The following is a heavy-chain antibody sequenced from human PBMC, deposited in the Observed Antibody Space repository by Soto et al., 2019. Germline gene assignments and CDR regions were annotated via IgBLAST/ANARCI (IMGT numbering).Heavy chain of an antibody. V-gene: IGHV3-74*01. J-gene: IGHJ3*01. D-gene: IGHD1-26*01. CDR2: IHSDGSST. CDR1: GFTFSYYW. Sequence: EVQLVESGGGLVRPGGSLRLSCAASGFTFSYYWMHWVRQAPGKGLVWVSRIHSDGSSTTYADFVKGRFIISRDNARNTVDFLMNRVRGEDMAVYYCARGDRGAFDLWGQGTVVTVAS. CDR3: ARGDRGAFDL.